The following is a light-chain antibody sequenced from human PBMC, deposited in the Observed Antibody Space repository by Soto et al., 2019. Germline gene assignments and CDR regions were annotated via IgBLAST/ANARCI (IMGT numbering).Light chain of an antibody. J-gene: IGKJ1*01. Sequence: IHMTQSTSTLSASVGHRVTITCRASQSISSWLAWYQQKPGKAPKLLIYKASSLESGVPSRFSGSGYGTEFTLTISSLQTDDFATYYCQQYNSYPWTFGQGTKVDIK. V-gene: IGKV1-5*03. CDR3: QQYNSYPWT. CDR2: KAS. CDR1: QSISSW.